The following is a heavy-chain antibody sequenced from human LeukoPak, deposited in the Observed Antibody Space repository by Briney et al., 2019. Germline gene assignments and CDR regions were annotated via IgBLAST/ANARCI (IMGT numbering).Heavy chain of an antibody. CDR3: AKDQRWESPHYLDS. CDR2: LYSGGST. D-gene: IGHD1-26*01. Sequence: GGSLRLSCAASGFIVSSNDMNWVRQAPGKGLEWVSVLYSGGSTYYADSVRGRFTISRDNSKNTLYLQMNRLRVEDTAVYYCAKDQRWESPHYLDSWSQGTLVTVSS. V-gene: IGHV3-53*01. CDR1: GFIVSSND. J-gene: IGHJ4*02.